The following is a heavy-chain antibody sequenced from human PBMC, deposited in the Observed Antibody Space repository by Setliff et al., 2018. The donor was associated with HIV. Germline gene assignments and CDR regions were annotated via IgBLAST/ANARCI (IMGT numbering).Heavy chain of an antibody. V-gene: IGHV1-69*13. CDR3: AREGNSGHGGQIEFDY. Sequence: SVKVSCKASGDTFRSRAFNWVRQAPGQGPGWMGGIIPMFGTANYAQKFQGRVTITADESTSTVYMELSSLRSDDTALYYCAREGNSGHGGQIEFDYWGQGALVTVSS. J-gene: IGHJ4*02. CDR2: IIPMFGTA. D-gene: IGHD1-26*01. CDR1: GDTFRSRA.